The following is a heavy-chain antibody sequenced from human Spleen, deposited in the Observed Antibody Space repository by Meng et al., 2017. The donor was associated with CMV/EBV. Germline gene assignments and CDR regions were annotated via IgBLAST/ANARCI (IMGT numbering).Heavy chain of an antibody. CDR1: GVSISSSSYY. CDR3: ARGVYYGEFDY. D-gene: IGHD3-10*01. Sequence: GSLRLSCSVSGVSISSSSYYWGWIRQPPGKGLEWIGSMHYSGSTNYNPSLKSRITISSNTSKNQYSLKLTSVTAADTAVYYCARGVYYGEFDYWGQGTLVTVSS. CDR2: MHYSGST. V-gene: IGHV4-39*07. J-gene: IGHJ4*02.